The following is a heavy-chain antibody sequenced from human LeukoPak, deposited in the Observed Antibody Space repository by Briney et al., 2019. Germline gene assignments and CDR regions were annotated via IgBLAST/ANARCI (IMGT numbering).Heavy chain of an antibody. CDR3: AKPGLWFGELLNYFDY. CDR2: ISGSGGST. Sequence: GGSLRLSCAASGFTFSSYAMSWVCQAPGKGLEWVSAISGSGGSTYYADSMKGRFTISRDNSKNTLYLQMNSLRAEDTAVYYCAKPGLWFGELLNYFDYWGQGTLVTVSS. V-gene: IGHV3-23*01. D-gene: IGHD3-10*01. CDR1: GFTFSSYA. J-gene: IGHJ4*02.